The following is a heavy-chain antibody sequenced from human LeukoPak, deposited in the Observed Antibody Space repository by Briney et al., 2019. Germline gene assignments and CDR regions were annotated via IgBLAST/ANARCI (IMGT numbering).Heavy chain of an antibody. J-gene: IGHJ2*01. Sequence: GGSLRLSCAVSGFTFSGYWMHWGRQAPGEGRLWVSRITSDESSTTYADSVKGRFTISRDNAKNTLYLQMNTLRAEDTAVYYCAKAIAAPVWYFDLWGRGTLVTVSS. CDR3: AKAIAAPVWYFDL. D-gene: IGHD6-13*01. CDR2: ITSDESST. V-gene: IGHV3-74*01. CDR1: GFTFSGYW.